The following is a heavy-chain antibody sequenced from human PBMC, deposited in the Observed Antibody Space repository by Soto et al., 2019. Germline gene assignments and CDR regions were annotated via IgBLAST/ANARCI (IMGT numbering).Heavy chain of an antibody. CDR2: IYHTGST. CDR3: ARAHYGPSGYYFDS. Sequence: QVQLQESGSGLVTPSQTLSLTCTVSGDSISSGGYSWSWIRQPPRQGLEWIGYIYHTGSTSYSPSLKSRVTMSVDKSKNQFSLSLNSVTAADTAIYYCARAHYGPSGYYFDSWGQGALFTVSS. V-gene: IGHV4-30-2*01. J-gene: IGHJ4*02. D-gene: IGHD3-22*01. CDR1: GDSISSGGYS.